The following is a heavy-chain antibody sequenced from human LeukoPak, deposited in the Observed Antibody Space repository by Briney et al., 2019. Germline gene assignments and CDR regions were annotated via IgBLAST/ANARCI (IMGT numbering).Heavy chain of an antibody. D-gene: IGHD4-17*01. V-gene: IGHV3-23*01. Sequence: GGSLRLSCAASGFTFSSYAMSWVRQAPGKGLEWVSAISGSGGSTYYAGSVKGRFTISRDNSKNTLYLQMNSLRAEDTAVYYCASEPTVTYKESPFDYWGQGTLVTVSS. CDR1: GFTFSSYA. CDR3: ASEPTVTYKESPFDY. CDR2: ISGSGGST. J-gene: IGHJ4*02.